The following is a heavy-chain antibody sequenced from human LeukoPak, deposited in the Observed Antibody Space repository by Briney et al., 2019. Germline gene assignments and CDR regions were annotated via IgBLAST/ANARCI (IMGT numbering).Heavy chain of an antibody. D-gene: IGHD4-23*01. V-gene: IGHV3-74*01. CDR2: INSYGSST. J-gene: IGHJ4*02. Sequence: GGSLRLSCAASGFNFRSHWMHWVRQAPGKGLVWVSRINSYGSSTLYVDSVKGRFTISRDNAKNTLYLQMNSLRAEDTAVYYCTTHTTTMGNFDYWGQGTLVTVSS. CDR3: TTHTTTMGNFDY. CDR1: GFNFRSHW.